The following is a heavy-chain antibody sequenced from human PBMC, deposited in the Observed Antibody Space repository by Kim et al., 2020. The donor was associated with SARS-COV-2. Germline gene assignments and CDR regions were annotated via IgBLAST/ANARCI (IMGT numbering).Heavy chain of an antibody. Sequence: ASVKVSCKASGYTFTSYGISWVRQAPGQGLEWMGWISAYNGNTNYAQKLQGRVTXTTDTSTSTAYMERRXXRSDDPAVYYCXRWAXXIFGVVISDYGMDVWGQXXTVTVSS. CDR1: GYTFTSYG. CDR2: ISAYNGNT. D-gene: IGHD3-3*01. CDR3: XRWAXXIFGVVISDYGMDV. V-gene: IGHV1-18*04. J-gene: IGHJ6*02.